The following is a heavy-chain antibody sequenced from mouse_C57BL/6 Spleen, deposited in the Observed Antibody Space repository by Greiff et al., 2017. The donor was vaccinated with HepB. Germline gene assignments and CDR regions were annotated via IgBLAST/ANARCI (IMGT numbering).Heavy chain of an antibody. V-gene: IGHV2-9-1*01. CDR1: GFSLTSYA. Sequence: QVQLKESGPGLVAPSQRLSITCTVSGFSLTSYAISWVRQPPGKGLEWLGVIWTGGGTNYNSALKSRLSISKDNSKSQVFLKMNSLQTDDTARYYCARNYGSSFYWYFDVWGTGTTVTVSS. J-gene: IGHJ1*03. D-gene: IGHD1-1*01. CDR3: ARNYGSSFYWYFDV. CDR2: IWTGGGT.